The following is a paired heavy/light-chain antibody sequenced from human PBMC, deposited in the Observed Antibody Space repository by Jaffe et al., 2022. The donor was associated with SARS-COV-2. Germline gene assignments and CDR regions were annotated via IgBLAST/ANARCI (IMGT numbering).Light chain of an antibody. V-gene: IGKV3-20*01. J-gene: IGKJ2*01. CDR3: QQYGGSPLYT. Sequence: EIVLTQSPGTLSLSPGERATLSCRASQTIASNNLAWYQQKPGQAPRLLIYGASSRATGVPDRFSGSGSGTDFTLTISRLEPEDLAVYYCQQYGGSPLYTFGQGTKLEIK. CDR2: GAS. CDR1: QTIASNN.
Heavy chain of an antibody. D-gene: IGHD2-15*01. Sequence: QITLKESGPPLVRPTQTLTLTCTFSGFSLSTTGVGVGWIRQPPGKALEWLALIYWDDDKRISPSLMSRLTITKDTSKNQVVLTMTNVDPVDTATYYCAYRLDGDCGGGRCYHWFDPWGQGTLVTVSS. CDR3: AYRLDGDCGGGRCYHWFDP. CDR1: GFSLSTTGVG. CDR2: IYWDDDK. J-gene: IGHJ5*02. V-gene: IGHV2-5*02.